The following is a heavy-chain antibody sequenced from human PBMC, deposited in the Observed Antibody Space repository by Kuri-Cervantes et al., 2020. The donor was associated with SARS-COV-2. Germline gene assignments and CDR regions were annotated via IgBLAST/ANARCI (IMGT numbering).Heavy chain of an antibody. CDR3: ARDRAPHYGPKVTNSIDV. Sequence: SETLSLTCTVSGGSITSAGYYWSWIRQRPGKGLEWIGYIYFSGNTYYNPSLKSRLTISIDTSENQFSLNLTSVTAADTAVYFCARDRAPHYGPKVTNSIDVWGQGTTVTVSS. CDR2: IYFSGNT. J-gene: IGHJ6*02. V-gene: IGHV4-31*03. CDR1: GGSITSAGYY. D-gene: IGHD4-17*01.